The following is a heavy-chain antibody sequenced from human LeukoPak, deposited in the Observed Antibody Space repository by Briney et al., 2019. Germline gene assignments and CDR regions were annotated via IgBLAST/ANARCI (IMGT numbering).Heavy chain of an antibody. J-gene: IGHJ4*02. Sequence: SETLSLTCTVSGYSISSGYYWGWIRQPPGKGLEWIGYIYESGSTLYNPSLKSRVTVSGDRSKNQFSLKFTSVTAADTAVYFCSRLVVTATMIEYWGQGTLVAVSS. D-gene: IGHD2-2*01. V-gene: IGHV4-38-2*02. CDR1: GYSISSGYY. CDR3: SRLVVTATMIEY. CDR2: IYESGST.